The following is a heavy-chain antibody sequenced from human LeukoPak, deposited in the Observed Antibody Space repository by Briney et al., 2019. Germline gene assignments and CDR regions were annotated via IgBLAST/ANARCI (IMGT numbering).Heavy chain of an antibody. V-gene: IGHV1-3*01. CDR3: ARQVALGTFDV. CDR2: ITAGNGDT. D-gene: IGHD1-26*01. CDR1: GYTFTSYA. Sequence: ASVKVSCKASGYTFTSYAMHWVRQAPGQRLEWMGWITAGNGDTRYSQKFQGRVTITRDTSATTAYMELSSLSSEDTAVYYCARQVALGTFDVWGQGTMVIVSS. J-gene: IGHJ3*01.